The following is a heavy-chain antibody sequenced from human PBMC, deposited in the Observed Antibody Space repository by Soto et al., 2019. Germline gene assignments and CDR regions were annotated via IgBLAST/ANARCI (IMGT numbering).Heavy chain of an antibody. V-gene: IGHV4-30-2*05. Sequence: PSETLSLTCAVSGSSISSGGYSWSWIRQPPGKGLEGIGYNYHSGSIYYKPSLKSRVTITVDTSKNQFSLKLSSVTAADTAVYYCARSSTSANYFDYWGQGTLVTVSS. CDR1: GSSISSGGYS. J-gene: IGHJ4*02. CDR2: NYHSGSI. CDR3: ARSSTSANYFDY. D-gene: IGHD2-2*01.